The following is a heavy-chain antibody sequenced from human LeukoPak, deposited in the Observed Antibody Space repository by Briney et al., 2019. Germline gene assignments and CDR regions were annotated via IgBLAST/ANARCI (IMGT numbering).Heavy chain of an antibody. V-gene: IGHV1-46*01. CDR3: ARARGYCSSTSCVFDY. CDR1: GYTFTTYY. D-gene: IGHD2-2*01. CDR2: INPSGGST. J-gene: IGHJ4*02. Sequence: ASVKFSCKASGYTFTTYYIHWVRQAPGQGLEWMGIINPSGGSTSYAQKFQGRVTMTRDTSTSTVYMELSSLRSEDTAVYYCARARGYCSSTSCVFDYWGQGTLVTVSS.